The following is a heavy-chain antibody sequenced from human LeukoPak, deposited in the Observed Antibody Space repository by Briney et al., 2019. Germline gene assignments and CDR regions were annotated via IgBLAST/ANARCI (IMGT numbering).Heavy chain of an antibody. D-gene: IGHD5-18*01. Sequence: SETLSLTCTVSGDSISSSSYYWGWIRQPPGKGLEWIGSIYYSGSTYYNPSLKSRVTISVDTSENQFSLKLSSVTAADTAVYYCARRKDSYVDYWGQGTLVTVSS. CDR1: GDSISSSSYY. J-gene: IGHJ4*02. V-gene: IGHV4-39*01. CDR3: ARRKDSYVDY. CDR2: IYYSGST.